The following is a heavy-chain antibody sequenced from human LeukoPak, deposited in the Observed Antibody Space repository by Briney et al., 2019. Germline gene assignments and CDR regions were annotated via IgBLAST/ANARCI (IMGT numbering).Heavy chain of an antibody. J-gene: IGHJ4*02. CDR3: ARHFSGAAPGLV. CDR2: INHSGST. V-gene: IGHV4-34*01. Sequence: PSETLSLTCAVYGGSFSGYYWSWIRQPPGKGLEWIGEINHSGSTNYNPSLKSRVTISVDTSKNQFSLKLSSVTAADTAVYYCARHFSGAAPGLVWGQGTLVTVSS. D-gene: IGHD6-13*01. CDR1: GGSFSGYY.